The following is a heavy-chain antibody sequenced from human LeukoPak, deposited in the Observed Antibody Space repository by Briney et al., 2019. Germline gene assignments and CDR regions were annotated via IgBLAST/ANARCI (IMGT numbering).Heavy chain of an antibody. CDR2: ISYDGSNK. D-gene: IGHD1-1*01. J-gene: IGHJ4*02. V-gene: IGHV3-30*03. Sequence: GRSLRLSCAASGFTFSSYGMHWVRQAPGKGLEWVAVISYDGSNKYYADSVKGRFTMSRDNSKNTLYLQMNSLRAEDTAVYYCARDPAGRRGTFDYWGQGTLVTVSS. CDR3: ARDPAGRRGTFDY. CDR1: GFTFSSYG.